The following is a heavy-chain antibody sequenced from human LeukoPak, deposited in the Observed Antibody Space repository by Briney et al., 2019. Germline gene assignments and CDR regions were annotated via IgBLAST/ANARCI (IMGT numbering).Heavy chain of an antibody. CDR3: ARDGSSSWYLADYYYYYYMDV. D-gene: IGHD6-13*01. CDR2: INQDGGAK. J-gene: IGHJ6*03. CDR1: GFTFSSFW. Sequence: PGGSLRLSCAASGFTFSSFWMSWVRQAPGKGLEWVANINQDGGAKFYVDSVKGRVTISRDNAKNSLYLQINSLRAEDTAVYYCARDGSSSWYLADYYYYYYMDVWGKGTTVTVSS. V-gene: IGHV3-7*01.